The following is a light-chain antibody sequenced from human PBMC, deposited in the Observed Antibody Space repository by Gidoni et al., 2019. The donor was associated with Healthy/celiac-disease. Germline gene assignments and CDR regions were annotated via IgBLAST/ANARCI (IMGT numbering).Light chain of an antibody. CDR1: NIGSKS. CDR2: DDS. Sequence: SYVLTQPPSVSVAPGQTARINCGGNNIGSKSVNWYQQKPSQAPVLVVYDDSDGPSGIPERFSGSNSGNTATLTISRVEAGDEADYYCQVWDSSSDHPVVFGGGTKLTVL. J-gene: IGLJ2*01. V-gene: IGLV3-21*02. CDR3: QVWDSSSDHPVV.